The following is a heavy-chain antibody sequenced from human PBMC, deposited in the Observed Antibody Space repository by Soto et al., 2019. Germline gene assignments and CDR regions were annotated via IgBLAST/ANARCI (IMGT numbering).Heavy chain of an antibody. D-gene: IGHD6-19*01. CDR3: ARAWSSGPTDY. CDR1: GYTFTSYA. Sequence: QVQLVQSGAEEKKPGASVKVSCKASGYTFTSYAMHWVRQAPGQRLEWMGWINAGNGNTKYSQKFQGRVTITRDTSAGPAYMELSSLRSEDTAVYYCARAWSSGPTDYWGQGPLVTVSS. CDR2: INAGNGNT. V-gene: IGHV1-3*05. J-gene: IGHJ4*02.